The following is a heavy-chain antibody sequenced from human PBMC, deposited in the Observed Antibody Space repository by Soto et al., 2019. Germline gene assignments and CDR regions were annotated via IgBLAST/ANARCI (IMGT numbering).Heavy chain of an antibody. CDR2: IYYSGST. V-gene: IGHV4-39*01. D-gene: IGHD5-18*01. CDR3: VLGWSGYSYGLFDP. Sequence: LSLTCTVSGGSISSSSYYWGWIRQPPGKGLEWIGSIYYSGSTYYNPSLKSRVTISVDTSKNQFSLKLSSVTAADTAVYYCVLGWSGYSYGLFDPWGQGTLVTVSS. CDR1: GGSISSSSYY. J-gene: IGHJ5*02.